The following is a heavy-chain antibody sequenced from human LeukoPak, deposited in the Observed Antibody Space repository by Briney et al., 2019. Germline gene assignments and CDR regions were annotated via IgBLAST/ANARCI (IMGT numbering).Heavy chain of an antibody. J-gene: IGHJ4*02. V-gene: IGHV4-34*01. CDR2: INHSGST. CDR3: ARRIAAAGTEFDY. CDR1: GGSSSGYY. Sequence: SETLSLTCAVYGGSSSGYYWSWLRQPPGKGLEWIGEINHSGSTNYNPSLKSRVTISVDTSKNQFSLKLSSVTAADTAVYYCARRIAAAGTEFDYWGQGTLVTVSS. D-gene: IGHD6-13*01.